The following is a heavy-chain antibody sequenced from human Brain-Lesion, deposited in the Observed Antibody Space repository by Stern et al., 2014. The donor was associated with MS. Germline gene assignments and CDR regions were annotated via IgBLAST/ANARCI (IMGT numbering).Heavy chain of an antibody. V-gene: IGHV4-61*02. CDR1: GGSISSGSDY. CDR3: ASGYRIFDY. Sequence: QVQLQESGPGLVKPSQTLSLTCTVSGGSISSGSDYWSWIRQPVGKGLEWIGRTHPSGSAFYPPSRKSRVTISTDTSMNQFSLELNSATAADTAIYYCASGYRIFDYWGQGILVTVSS. J-gene: IGHJ4*02. CDR2: THPSGSA. D-gene: IGHD5-18*01.